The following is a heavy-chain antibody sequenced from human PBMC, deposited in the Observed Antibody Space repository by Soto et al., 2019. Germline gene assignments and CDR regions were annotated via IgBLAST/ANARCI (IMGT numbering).Heavy chain of an antibody. CDR2: INTDGSVA. CDR1: GLTFRSYW. D-gene: IGHD2-21*01. V-gene: IGHV3-74*03. CDR3: VREMKLWRLDS. Sequence: EVQLVESGGGLVQPGESLRLSCAASGLTFRSYWMHWVRQAPGKGLVWVSRINTDGSVAMYVDSVKGRFTISRDNAKNSLYLHMTSLRAEDTAVYYCVREMKLWRLDSWGPGTLVTVSS. J-gene: IGHJ4*02.